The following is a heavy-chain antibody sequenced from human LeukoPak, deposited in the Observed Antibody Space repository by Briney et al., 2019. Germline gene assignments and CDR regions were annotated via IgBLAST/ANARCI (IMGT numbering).Heavy chain of an antibody. CDR2: IYHSEST. CDR3: ARILGGNHGPSFDY. Sequence: SETLSLTCTVSGGSFSSYYWSWIRQPPGKGLEWIGCIYHSESTNYNPSLKGRVTISGDTSKNQFSLKLSSVTAADTAVYYCARILGGNHGPSFDYWGQGTLVTVSS. D-gene: IGHD3-10*01. J-gene: IGHJ4*02. V-gene: IGHV4-59*01. CDR1: GGSFSSYY.